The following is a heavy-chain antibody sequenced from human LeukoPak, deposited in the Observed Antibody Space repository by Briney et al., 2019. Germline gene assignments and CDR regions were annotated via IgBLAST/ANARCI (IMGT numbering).Heavy chain of an antibody. V-gene: IGHV3-30-3*01. CDR1: GFTFSSYA. Sequence: PGGSLRLSCAASGFTFSSYAMHWVRQAPGKGLEWVAVISYDGSNKYYADSVKGRFTISRDNSKNTLYLQMNSLRAEDTAVYYCAKDLSHGDYCMDVWGQGTTVTVSS. CDR2: ISYDGSNK. D-gene: IGHD4-17*01. CDR3: AKDLSHGDYCMDV. J-gene: IGHJ6*02.